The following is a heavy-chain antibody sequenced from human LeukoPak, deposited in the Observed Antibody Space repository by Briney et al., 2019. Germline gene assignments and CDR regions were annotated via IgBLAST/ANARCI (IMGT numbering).Heavy chain of an antibody. J-gene: IGHJ1*01. CDR3: AKDLKVTTIAEYFQH. V-gene: IGHV3-74*01. D-gene: IGHD5-12*01. CDR2: INGDGRNI. CDR1: GFTFSSYW. Sequence: GGSLRLSCVASGFTFSSYWMHWVRQDPRKGLVWVSRINGDGRNINYADSVRGRFTISRDNAKNTLYLQMNTLRAEDTAVYYCAKDLKVTTIAEYFQHWGQGTLVTVSS.